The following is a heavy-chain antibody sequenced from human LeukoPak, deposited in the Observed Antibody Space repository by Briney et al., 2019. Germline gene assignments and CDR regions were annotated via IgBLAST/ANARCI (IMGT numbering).Heavy chain of an antibody. CDR3: ARHGEDIVAVPAAIMYGWFDP. CDR1: GYSISSGYY. V-gene: IGHV4-38-2*01. D-gene: IGHD2-2*02. Sequence: SETLSLTCAVSGYSISSGYYCGWIRQPPGKGLEWIGSIYHSGSTYYNPSLKSRVTISVDTSKNQFSLKLSSVTAADTAVYYCARHGEDIVAVPAAIMYGWFDPWGQGTLVTVSS. J-gene: IGHJ5*02. CDR2: IYHSGST.